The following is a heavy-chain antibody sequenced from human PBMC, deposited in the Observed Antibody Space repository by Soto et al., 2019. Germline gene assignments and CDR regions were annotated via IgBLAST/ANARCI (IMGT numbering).Heavy chain of an antibody. CDR1: GFTFSSCS. V-gene: IGHV3-21*01. D-gene: IGHD6-19*01. Sequence: GGSLRLSCAASGFTFSSCSMNWVRQAPGKGLEWVSSISSSSSYIYYADSVKGRFTISRDNAKNSLYLQMNSLRAEDTAVYYCARYRAVADYGMDVWGQGTTVTVSS. CDR2: ISSSSSYI. CDR3: ARYRAVADYGMDV. J-gene: IGHJ6*02.